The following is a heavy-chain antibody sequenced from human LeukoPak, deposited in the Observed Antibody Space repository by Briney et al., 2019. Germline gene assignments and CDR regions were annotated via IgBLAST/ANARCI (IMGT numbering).Heavy chain of an antibody. V-gene: IGHV3-30*02. CDR2: IRYDGSNK. CDR1: GFTFSSYG. D-gene: IGHD6-19*01. J-gene: IGHJ4*02. Sequence: GGSLRLSCAASGFTFSSYGMHWVRQAPGKGLEWVAFIRYDGSNKYYADSVKGRFTISRDNSKNTLYLQMNSLRADDTAVYYCAKDLVAVDPYSSGRPPGATDYWGQGTLVTVSS. CDR3: AKDLVAVDPYSSGRPPGATDY.